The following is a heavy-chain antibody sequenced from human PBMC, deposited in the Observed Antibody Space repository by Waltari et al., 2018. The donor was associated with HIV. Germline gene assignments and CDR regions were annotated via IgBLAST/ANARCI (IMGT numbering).Heavy chain of an antibody. CDR3: ARGSGMWRSDDYGDYTYQDY. D-gene: IGHD4-17*01. V-gene: IGHV1-2*02. CDR2: INTNSGGT. Sequence: QVQLVQSGAEVKKPGSSVKVSCKASGYTFTGYYMHWVRQAPGQGLEWMGLINTNSGGTNYEQKFQGGVTRTRDTSISTAYMGLSRLRSDDTAVYYCARGSGMWRSDDYGDYTYQDYWGQGTLVTVSS. CDR1: GYTFTGYY. J-gene: IGHJ4*02.